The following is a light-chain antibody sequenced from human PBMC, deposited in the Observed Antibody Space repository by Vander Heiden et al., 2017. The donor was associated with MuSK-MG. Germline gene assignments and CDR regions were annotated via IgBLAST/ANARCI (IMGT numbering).Light chain of an antibody. Sequence: EIVLTQSPVTLSLSPGERATLSCRASQSVSGYLAWYQQKPGQAPRLLIYDASKRAMDITARFVGSGVGTDFTLTISSREPEDFEVYYCQHRLNGHPESTFGQGTKLEIK. J-gene: IGKJ2*01. CDR2: DAS. V-gene: IGKV3-11*01. CDR1: QSVSGY. CDR3: QHRLNGHPEST.